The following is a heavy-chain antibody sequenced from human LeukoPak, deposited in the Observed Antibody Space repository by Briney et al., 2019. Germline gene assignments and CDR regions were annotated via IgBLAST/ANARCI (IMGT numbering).Heavy chain of an antibody. CDR1: GFTFSSYS. CDR2: ISSSSSYI. Sequence: GGSLTLSCAASGFTFSSYSMNWVRQAAGKGLEWVSSISSSSSYIYYADSVKGRFTISRDNSKNSLYLQMNSLRAEYTALYYCAKDVSSGSYFFDYWGQGTLVTVSS. D-gene: IGHD1-26*01. V-gene: IGHV3-21*04. CDR3: AKDVSSGSYFFDY. J-gene: IGHJ4*02.